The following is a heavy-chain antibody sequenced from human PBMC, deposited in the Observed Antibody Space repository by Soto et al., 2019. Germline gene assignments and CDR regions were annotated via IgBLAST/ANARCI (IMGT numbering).Heavy chain of an antibody. CDR3: AKSPKAISTSFDY. CDR2: ISGSGGTT. J-gene: IGHJ4*02. CDR1: GFTFSSYA. Sequence: VGSLRLSCVASGFTFSSYALNWVRQAPGRGLEWVSAISGSGGTTYYADSVKGRFTISRDNSKNTLFLQMNSLRAEDAAIYYCAKSPKAISTSFDYRGQVSLFTVP. D-gene: IGHD3-22*01. V-gene: IGHV3-23*01.